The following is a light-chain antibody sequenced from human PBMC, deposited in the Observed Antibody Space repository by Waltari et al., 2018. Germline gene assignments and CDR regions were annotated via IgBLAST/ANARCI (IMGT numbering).Light chain of an antibody. V-gene: IGKV1-5*03. CDR2: EAS. Sequence: DIQMTQSPSTLSASVRDRVTITCRASQSIGSSLALYQQKPGKAPKVVIYEASSLESGVPSRFSGSGSGTEFTLTISSLQPDDFATYYCQQCNSYLLTFGGGTKVEIK. CDR3: QQCNSYLLT. CDR1: QSIGSS. J-gene: IGKJ4*01.